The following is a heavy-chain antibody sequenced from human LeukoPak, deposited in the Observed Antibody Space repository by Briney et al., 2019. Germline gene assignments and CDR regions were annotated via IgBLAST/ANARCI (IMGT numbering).Heavy chain of an antibody. J-gene: IGHJ4*02. CDR2: IIPNSGGT. Sequence: ASVKVSCKASGYTFTGYYMHWVRQAPGQGLEWMGWIIPNSGGTNYAQKFQGRVTMTRDTSISTAYMELSRLRSDDTAVYYCAIGPYPFNYFDYWGQGTLVTVSS. CDR3: AIGPYPFNYFDY. V-gene: IGHV1-2*02. D-gene: IGHD3-3*02. CDR1: GYTFTGYY.